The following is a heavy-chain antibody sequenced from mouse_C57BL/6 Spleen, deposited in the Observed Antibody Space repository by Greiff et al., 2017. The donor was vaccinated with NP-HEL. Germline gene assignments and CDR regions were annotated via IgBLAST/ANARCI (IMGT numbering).Heavy chain of an antibody. CDR3: ARDGMDY. CDR1: GFTFSDYG. V-gene: IGHV5-17*01. Sequence: EVQLVESGGGLVKPGGSLKLSCAASGFTFSDYGMHWVRQAPEQGLEWVAYISSGSSTIYYADTVKGRFTLSGDNAYNTLFLQMTSLRSEDTAMYYCARDGMDYWGQGTSVTVSS. J-gene: IGHJ4*01. CDR2: ISSGSSTI.